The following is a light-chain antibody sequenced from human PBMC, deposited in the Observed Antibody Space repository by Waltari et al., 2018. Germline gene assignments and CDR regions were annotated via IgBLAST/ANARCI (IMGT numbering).Light chain of an antibody. CDR1: QGISKF. J-gene: IGKJ4*01. CDR2: GAS. CDR3: QQYKTFPLT. V-gene: IGKV1-16*01. Sequence: DIQMTQSPSSLAASVGARVTITCRASQGISKFLAWFRQKPGKAPESLIYGASSLQSGVASRFSGSGSGTDFTLTISSLQPEDFASYYCQQYKTFPLTFGGGTKVEIK.